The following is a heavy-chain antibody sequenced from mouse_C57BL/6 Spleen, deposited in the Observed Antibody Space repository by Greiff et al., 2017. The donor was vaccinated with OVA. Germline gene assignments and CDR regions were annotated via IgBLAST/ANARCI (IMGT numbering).Heavy chain of an antibody. CDR1: GYTFTSYW. D-gene: IGHD1-1*01. Sequence: QVQLQQPGAELVRPGSSVKLSCKASGYTFTSYWMHWVKQRPIQGLEWIGNIDPSDSETHYNQKFKDKATLTVDKSSSTAYMQLSSLTSEDSAVYYCAKEYYGSSPYNAKGCWGQGTSVTVDS. J-gene: IGHJ4*01. CDR2: IDPSDSET. V-gene: IGHV1-52*01. CDR3: AKEYYGSSPYNAKGC.